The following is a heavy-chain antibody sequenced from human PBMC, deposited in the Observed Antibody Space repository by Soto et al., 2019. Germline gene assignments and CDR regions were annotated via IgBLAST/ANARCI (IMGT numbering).Heavy chain of an antibody. CDR3: ARGVNHYYYGMDV. Sequence: SETLSLTCTVSGGSISSYYWSWIRQPPGKGLEWIGEINYSGSTNYNPSLKSRVTISVDKSKNQFSLNLSSVTAADTAMYYCARGVNHYYYGMDVWGQGTTVTVSS. J-gene: IGHJ6*02. CDR1: GGSISSYY. V-gene: IGHV4-59*12. CDR2: INYSGST.